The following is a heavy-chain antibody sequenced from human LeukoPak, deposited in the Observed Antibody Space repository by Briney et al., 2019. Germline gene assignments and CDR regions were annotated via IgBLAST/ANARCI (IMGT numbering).Heavy chain of an antibody. CDR2: IRSNRRDT. D-gene: IGHD2-15*01. Sequence: GGSLRLSCAASGFTFSEYSMTWVRQAPGKGLEWVSNIRSNRRDTYYTDSVKGRFTISRDNSKNTLYLEMNSLRAEDTAVYYCAKGGYTTCFDPWGQGTLVTVSS. CDR1: GFTFSEYS. J-gene: IGHJ5*02. CDR3: AKGGYTTCFDP. V-gene: IGHV3-23*01.